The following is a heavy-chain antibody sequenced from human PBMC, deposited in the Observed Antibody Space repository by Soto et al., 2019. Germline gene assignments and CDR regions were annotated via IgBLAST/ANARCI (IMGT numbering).Heavy chain of an antibody. Sequence: SQTLSLPCTVSGASISAYYWARILQPPGKGPECIGYIYYSGTTNYNPSLKSRVTMSIDTSKNQFSLNLSSVTAADTAVYYCARLREITTPDYWGQGSLVTVSS. V-gene: IGHV4-59*08. CDR1: GASISAYY. CDR3: ARLREITTPDY. J-gene: IGHJ4*02. D-gene: IGHD3-16*01. CDR2: IYYSGTT.